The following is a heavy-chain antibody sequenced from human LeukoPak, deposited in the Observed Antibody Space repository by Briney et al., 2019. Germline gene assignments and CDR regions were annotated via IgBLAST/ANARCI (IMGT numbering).Heavy chain of an antibody. D-gene: IGHD5-12*01. V-gene: IGHV3-30*02. J-gene: IGHJ4*02. CDR2: IWYGGSNK. CDR3: AKDRSGYDYYGQYYFDY. Sequence: GGSLRLSCAASGFTFSSYGMHWVRQAPGKGLEWVAVIWYGGSNKYYADSVKGRFTISRDNSKNTLYLQMNSLRAEDTAVYYCAKDRSGYDYYGQYYFDYWGQGTLVTVSS. CDR1: GFTFSSYG.